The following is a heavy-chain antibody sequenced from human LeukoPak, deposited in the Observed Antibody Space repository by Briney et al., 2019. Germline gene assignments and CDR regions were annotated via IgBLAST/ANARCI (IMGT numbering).Heavy chain of an antibody. Sequence: SQTLSLTCTISGDSVSSNSAAWNWIRQSPSRGLEWLGRTYYRSKWYNDYAVSVKSLITINPKTSKNQSSLQLNSVTPEDTAVYYCARADYYYDSSGYYYYYMDVWGKGTTVTVSS. J-gene: IGHJ6*03. CDR3: ARADYYYDSSGYYYYYMDV. D-gene: IGHD3-22*01. V-gene: IGHV6-1*01. CDR2: TYYRSKWYN. CDR1: GDSVSSNSAA.